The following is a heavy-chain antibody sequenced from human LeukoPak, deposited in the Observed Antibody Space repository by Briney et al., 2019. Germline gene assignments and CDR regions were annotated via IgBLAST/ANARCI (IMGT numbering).Heavy chain of an antibody. CDR3: ARDPRRMYSSSWYLT. V-gene: IGHV3-11*01. CDR2: ISSSGSTI. D-gene: IGHD6-13*01. J-gene: IGHJ4*02. CDR1: GFTFSSYA. Sequence: PGGSLRLSCAASGFTFSSYAMSWIRQAPGKGLEWVSYISSSGSTIYYADSVKGRFTISRDNAKNSLYLQMNNLRAEDTAVYYCARDPRRMYSSSWYLTWGQGTLVTVSS.